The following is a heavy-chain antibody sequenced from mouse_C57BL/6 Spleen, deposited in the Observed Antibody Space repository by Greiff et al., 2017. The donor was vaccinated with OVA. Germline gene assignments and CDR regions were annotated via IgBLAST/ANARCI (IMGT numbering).Heavy chain of an antibody. CDR3: ARHEVDPFAY. D-gene: IGHD1-1*02. V-gene: IGHV5-12*01. J-gene: IGHJ3*01. CDR2: ISNGGGST. Sequence: EVQLVESGGGLVQPGGSLKLSCAASGFTFSDYYMYWVRQTPEKRLEWVAYISNGGGSTYYPDTVKGRFTISRDNAKNTLYLQMSRLKSEDTAMYYCARHEVDPFAYWGQGTLVTVSA. CDR1: GFTFSDYY.